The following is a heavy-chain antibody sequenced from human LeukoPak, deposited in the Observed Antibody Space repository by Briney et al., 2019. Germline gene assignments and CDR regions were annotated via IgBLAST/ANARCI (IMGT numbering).Heavy chain of an antibody. D-gene: IGHD3-22*01. V-gene: IGHV3-30*03. Sequence: PGGSLRLSCAASGFTFSSYGMHWVRQAPGKGLEWVAVISYDGSNKYYADSVKGRFTISRDNSKNTLYLQMNSLRAEDTAVYYCARWASDYYDSSGYSDAFDIWGQGTMVTVSS. CDR1: GFTFSSYG. J-gene: IGHJ3*02. CDR2: ISYDGSNK. CDR3: ARWASDYYDSSGYSDAFDI.